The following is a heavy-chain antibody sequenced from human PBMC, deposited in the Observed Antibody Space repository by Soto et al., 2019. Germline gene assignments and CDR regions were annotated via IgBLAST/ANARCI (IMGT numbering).Heavy chain of an antibody. J-gene: IGHJ4*02. Sequence: GGSLRLSCAASGFPISSYWMSWVRQAPGKGLEWVANIKQDGSEKYYVDSVKGRFTISRDNAKNSLYLQMNSLRAADTAVYYCARDPTGYSSSWYLGEFDYWGQGTLVTVSS. V-gene: IGHV3-7*01. CDR1: GFPISSYW. CDR3: ARDPTGYSSSWYLGEFDY. CDR2: IKQDGSEK. D-gene: IGHD6-13*01.